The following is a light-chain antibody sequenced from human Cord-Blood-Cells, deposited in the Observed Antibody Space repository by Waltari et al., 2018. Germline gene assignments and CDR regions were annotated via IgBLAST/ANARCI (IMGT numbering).Light chain of an antibody. J-gene: IGKJ4*01. Sequence: DIVMTQSPDSLAVSLGERDTINCKSSQSVLYSSNNKNYLAWYQQKPGQPPKLLIYWASTRESGVPDRFSGSGSGTDFTLTISSLLAEDVAVYYCQQYYSTPLTFGGGTKVEIK. V-gene: IGKV4-1*01. CDR2: WAS. CDR1: QSVLYSSNNKNY. CDR3: QQYYSTPLT.